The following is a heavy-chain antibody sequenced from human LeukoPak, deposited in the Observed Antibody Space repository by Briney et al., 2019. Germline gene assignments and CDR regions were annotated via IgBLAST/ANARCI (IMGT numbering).Heavy chain of an antibody. CDR1: GFTFDDYA. Sequence: QPGRSLRLSCAASGFTFDDYAMHWVRQAPGKGLEWVSGISWNSGSIGYADSVKGRFTISRDNAKNSLYPQMNSLRAEDMALYYCAKDTGFGEFEVFDYGGQGTLVTVSS. CDR2: ISWNSGSI. V-gene: IGHV3-9*03. D-gene: IGHD3-10*01. CDR3: AKDTGFGEFEVFDY. J-gene: IGHJ4*02.